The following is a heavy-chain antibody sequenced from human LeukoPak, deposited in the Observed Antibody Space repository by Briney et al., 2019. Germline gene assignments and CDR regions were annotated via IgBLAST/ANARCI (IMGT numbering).Heavy chain of an antibody. Sequence: GGSLRLSCAASGFTFSNYWIQWVRQTPKKGLVWLSRISKDGSSTVYADSVKGRFTISRDNAKNTLYLQMNSLRDEDTAVYYCAASALTFSSGWFVYWGQGSLVTVSS. CDR1: GFTFSNYW. V-gene: IGHV3-74*01. J-gene: IGHJ4*02. CDR3: AASALTFSSGWFVY. CDR2: ISKDGSST. D-gene: IGHD6-19*01.